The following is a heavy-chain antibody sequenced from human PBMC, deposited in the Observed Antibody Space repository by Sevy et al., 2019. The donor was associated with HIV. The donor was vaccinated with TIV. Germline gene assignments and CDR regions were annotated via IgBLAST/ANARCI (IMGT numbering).Heavy chain of an antibody. Sequence: SETLCLTCTVSGGSISNFYWSWIRQPPGKGLEWIGNIYSGASTNYNPALKSRVTISVETSKNQLSLRLNSVTAADTAVYYCAREPPYDDILSGYSYGIDVWGQGTTVTVSS. CDR1: GGSISNFY. D-gene: IGHD3-9*01. CDR3: AREPPYDDILSGYSYGIDV. CDR2: IYSGAST. V-gene: IGHV4-59*01. J-gene: IGHJ6*02.